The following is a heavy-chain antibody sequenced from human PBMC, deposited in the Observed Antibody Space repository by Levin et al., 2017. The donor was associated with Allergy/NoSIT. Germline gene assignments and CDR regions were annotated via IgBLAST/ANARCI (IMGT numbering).Heavy chain of an antibody. V-gene: IGHV4-30-4*01. CDR2: IYTSGST. D-gene: IGHD3-3*01. CDR3: ATNSFDFLSGYPNWFDP. J-gene: IGHJ5*02. Sequence: SETLSLTCTLSGDSVSSVDHYWSWIRQPPGKGLEWLGSIYTSGSTFYNPSLNSRVTMSLDTSNHQFSLKLSSVTAADTAIYYCATNSFDFLSGYPNWFDPWGQGTLVTVSS. CDR1: GDSVSSVDHY.